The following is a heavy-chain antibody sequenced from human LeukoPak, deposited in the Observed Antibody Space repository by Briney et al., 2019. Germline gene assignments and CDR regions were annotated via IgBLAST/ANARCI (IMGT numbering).Heavy chain of an antibody. CDR3: AREPAHGRDGLSDAFDI. D-gene: IGHD5-24*01. CDR1: GGSFSGYY. CDR2: INHSGST. V-gene: IGHV4-34*01. Sequence: KPSETLSLTCAVYGGSFSGYYWSWIRQPPGKGLEWIGEINHSGSTNYNPSLKSRVTISVDTSKNQFSLKLSSVTAADTAVYYCAREPAHGRDGLSDAFDIWGQGTMVTVSS. J-gene: IGHJ3*02.